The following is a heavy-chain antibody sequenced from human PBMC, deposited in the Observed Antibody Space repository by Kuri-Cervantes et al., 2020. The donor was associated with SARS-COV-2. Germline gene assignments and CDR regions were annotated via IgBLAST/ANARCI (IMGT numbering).Heavy chain of an antibody. D-gene: IGHD2-21*02. CDR1: GGTFSSYA. CDR2: IIPILGTA. Sequence: SAKVSCKASGGTFSSYAISWVRQAPGQGLEWMGRIIPILGTANYAQKFQGRVTITADKSTSTAYMELSSLRSEDTAVYYCARTAKTGQLRDYWGQGTLVTVSS. J-gene: IGHJ4*02. CDR3: ARTAKTGQLRDY. V-gene: IGHV1-69*04.